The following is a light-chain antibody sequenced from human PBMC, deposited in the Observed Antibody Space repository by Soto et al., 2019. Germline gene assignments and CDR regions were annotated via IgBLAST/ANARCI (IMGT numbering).Light chain of an antibody. V-gene: IGKV3-20*01. CDR2: GAS. CDR3: QQYGRSSFT. Sequence: EIVLTQSPGTLSLSPGERATLPCRASQSVGSNYLAWYQQKPGQAPRLLIYGASSRATRIPDRFSGSGSGTDFTLTISRLEPEDFAAYYCQQYGRSSFTFGPGNKVDIK. CDR1: QSVGSNY. J-gene: IGKJ3*01.